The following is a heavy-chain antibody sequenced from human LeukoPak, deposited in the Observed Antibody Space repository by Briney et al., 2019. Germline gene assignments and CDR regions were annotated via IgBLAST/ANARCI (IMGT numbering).Heavy chain of an antibody. CDR2: IYYSGST. CDR1: GGSFSSGDYY. CDR3: ARDSYGSGSYIGWYYGMDV. D-gene: IGHD3-10*01. V-gene: IGHV4-30-4*01. Sequence: PSQTLSLTCTVSGGSFSSGDYYWSGIRLPPGKGLEWIGYIYYSGSTYYNPSLKSRVTISVDTSKNQFSLKLSSVTAADTAVYYCARDSYGSGSYIGWYYGMDVWGKGSTVTVSS. J-gene: IGHJ6*04.